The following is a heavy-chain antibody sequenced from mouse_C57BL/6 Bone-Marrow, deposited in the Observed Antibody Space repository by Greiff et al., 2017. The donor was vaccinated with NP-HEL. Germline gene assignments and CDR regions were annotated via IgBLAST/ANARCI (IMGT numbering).Heavy chain of an antibody. D-gene: IGHD1-1*01. CDR1: GFTFSSYA. CDR2: ISDGGSYT. CDR3: ARHYYGSPFDY. V-gene: IGHV5-4*03. Sequence: DVMLVESGGGLVKPGGSLKLSCAASGFTFSSYAMSWVRQTPEKRLEWVATISDGGSYTYYPDNVKGRFTISRDNAKNNLYLQMSHLKSEDTAMYYCARHYYGSPFDYWGQGTTLTVSS. J-gene: IGHJ2*01.